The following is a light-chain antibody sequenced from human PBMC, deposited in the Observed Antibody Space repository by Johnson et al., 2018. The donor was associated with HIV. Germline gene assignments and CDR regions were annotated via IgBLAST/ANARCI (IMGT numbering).Light chain of an antibody. J-gene: IGLJ1*01. V-gene: IGLV1-51*02. CDR2: ENN. CDR3: GTWDSSLSAGGV. Sequence: QAVLTQPPSVSAAPGQRVNISCSGHSSNIGNNYVSWYQQLPGTAPKLLIYENNKRPSGIPDRFSGSKSGTSATLGITGLQTGDEADYYCGTWDSSLSAGGVFGTGTKVTVL. CDR1: SSNIGNNY.